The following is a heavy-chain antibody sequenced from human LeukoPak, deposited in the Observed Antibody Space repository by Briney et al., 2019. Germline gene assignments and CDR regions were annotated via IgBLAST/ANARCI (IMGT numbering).Heavy chain of an antibody. CDR1: GFTFSSYG. Sequence: GGSLRLSCAASGFTFSSYGMHWVRQAPGKGLEWVAFIRYDGSNKYYADSVKGRFTISRDNSKNTLYLQMNSLRAEDTAVYYCAKSRGYDFWSGYYISFFDYWGQGTLVTVSS. V-gene: IGHV3-30*02. CDR3: AKSRGYDFWSGYYISFFDY. J-gene: IGHJ4*02. D-gene: IGHD3-3*01. CDR2: IRYDGSNK.